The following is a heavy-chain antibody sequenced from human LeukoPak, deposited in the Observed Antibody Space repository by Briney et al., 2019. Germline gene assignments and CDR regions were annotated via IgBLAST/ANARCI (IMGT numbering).Heavy chain of an antibody. CDR1: GYTLTELS. V-gene: IGHV1-46*01. J-gene: IGHJ4*02. D-gene: IGHD5-18*01. CDR3: AREQLSSGGGQHDY. CDR2: INPSGGST. Sequence: ASVKVSCKVSGYTLTELSMHWVRQAPGQGLEWMGIINPSGGSTSYAQKFQGRVTMTRDTSTSTVYMELSSLRSEDTAVYYCAREQLSSGGGQHDYWGQGTLVTVSS.